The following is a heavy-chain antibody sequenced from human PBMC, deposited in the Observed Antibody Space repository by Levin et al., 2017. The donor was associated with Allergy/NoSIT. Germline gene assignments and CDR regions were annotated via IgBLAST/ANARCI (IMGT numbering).Heavy chain of an antibody. V-gene: IGHV3-72*01. D-gene: IGHD4-11*01. Sequence: GGSLRLSCAASGFIFSDYYMDWVRQAPVEGLEWIARSRNKARSYTTEYAASVKDRFSVSRDDSTSSLFLQMNSLKTDATAVYFCTSAATGNYISDYWGQGTLVTVSS. CDR2: SRNKARSYTT. J-gene: IGHJ4*02. CDR1: GFIFSDYY. CDR3: TSAATGNYISDY.